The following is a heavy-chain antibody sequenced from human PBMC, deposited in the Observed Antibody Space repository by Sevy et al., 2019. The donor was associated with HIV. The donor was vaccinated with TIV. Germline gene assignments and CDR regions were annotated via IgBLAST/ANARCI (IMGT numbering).Heavy chain of an antibody. CDR2: INESGIT. J-gene: IGHJ5*02. CDR3: ARSPPVVVVPGAPSWFDP. D-gene: IGHD2-2*01. Sequence: SETLSLTCAVHDGSFSGYYWNWIRQLPGKGLEWIGEINESGITYYNPSLQSRVTISVDTSKKKFTLKLNSVTAADTAVYCCARSPPVVVVPGAPSWFDPWGQGTLVTVSS. CDR1: DGSFSGYY. V-gene: IGHV4-34*01.